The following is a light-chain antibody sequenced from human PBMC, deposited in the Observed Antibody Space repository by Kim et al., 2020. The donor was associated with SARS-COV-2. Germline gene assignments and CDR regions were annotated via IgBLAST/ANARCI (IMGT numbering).Light chain of an antibody. V-gene: IGLV3-21*04. Sequence: APGKTAGITCGGNNMGSKSVHWYQQEPGQAAVLGIYYDSDGPSGIPERFSGSNSGNTATLTISRVEAGDEADYYCQVWDSSSDHRVFGGGTQLTVL. J-gene: IGLJ3*02. CDR3: QVWDSSSDHRV. CDR1: NMGSKS. CDR2: YDS.